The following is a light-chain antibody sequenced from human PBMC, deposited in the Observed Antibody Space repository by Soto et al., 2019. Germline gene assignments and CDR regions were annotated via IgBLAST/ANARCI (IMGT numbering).Light chain of an antibody. CDR2: YDS. Sequence: SSELTQPPSLSVAPGETARITCGGNNIGSKSVHWYQQKPGQAPVLVIYYDSDRPSGIPERLSGSNSGNTATLTISRVEVGDEADYYCQVWNSGSDHPVFGGGTQLTVL. V-gene: IGLV3-21*04. CDR3: QVWNSGSDHPV. CDR1: NIGSKS. J-gene: IGLJ2*01.